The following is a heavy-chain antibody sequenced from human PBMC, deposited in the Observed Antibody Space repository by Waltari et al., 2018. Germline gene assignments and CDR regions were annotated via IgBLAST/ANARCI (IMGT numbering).Heavy chain of an antibody. CDR2: ISSSSNYI. CDR1: GFTFSSYS. Sequence: EVQLVESGGGLVKPGGSLRLSCVASGFTFSSYSMNWVRQAPGKGREWVSSISSSSNYIYYADSVKGRFTISRDNARNSLYLQMNSLRVEDTAVYYCARDRTTVVTGRYWFFDLWGRGTLVTVSS. V-gene: IGHV3-21*06. CDR3: ARDRTTVVTGRYWFFDL. J-gene: IGHJ2*01. D-gene: IGHD4-17*01.